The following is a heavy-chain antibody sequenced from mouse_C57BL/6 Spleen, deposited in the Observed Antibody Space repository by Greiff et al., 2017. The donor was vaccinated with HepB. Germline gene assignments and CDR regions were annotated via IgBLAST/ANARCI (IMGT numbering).Heavy chain of an antibody. V-gene: IGHV5-9-1*02. D-gene: IGHD1-1*01. J-gene: IGHJ3*01. CDR3: TSHYYYGSSYGFAY. CDR1: GFTFSSYA. Sequence: EVKLVESGEGLVKPGGSLKLSCAASGFTFSSYAMSWVRQTPEKRLEWVAYISSGGDYIYYAETVKGRFTISRDNARNTLYLKKRSLKSGDTAMYYFTSHYYYGSSYGFAYWGQGTLVTVSA. CDR2: ISSGGDYI.